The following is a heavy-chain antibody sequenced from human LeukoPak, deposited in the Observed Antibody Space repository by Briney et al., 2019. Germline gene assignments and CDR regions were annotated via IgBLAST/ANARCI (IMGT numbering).Heavy chain of an antibody. V-gene: IGHV3-48*04. CDR1: GFSLSSYS. J-gene: IGHJ4*02. D-gene: IGHD3-16*01. CDR3: ARRVPNEVITDYFDY. CDR2: IHSSGGII. Sequence: GGSQRLSCVASGFSLSSYSMNWVRQAPGKGLEWISFIHSSGGIIFYAESVKGRFTISRDNAKNSLFLQMNSLRAEDTAVYYCARRVPNEVITDYFDYWGPGTLVTVSS.